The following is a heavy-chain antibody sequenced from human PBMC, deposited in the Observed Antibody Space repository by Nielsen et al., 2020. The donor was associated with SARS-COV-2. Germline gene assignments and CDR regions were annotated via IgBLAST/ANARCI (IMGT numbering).Heavy chain of an antibody. D-gene: IGHD3-9*01. V-gene: IGHV1-46*01. CDR2: INPSGGSP. CDR3: ARDQTYYDILTGSSPPPDAFDI. Sequence: ASVKVSCKASGYTFTSYYMHWVRQAPGQGLEWMGIINPSGGSPSYAQKFQGRVTMTRDTSTSTVYMELSSLRSEDTAVYYCARDQTYYDILTGSSPPPDAFDIWGQGTMVTVSS. J-gene: IGHJ3*02. CDR1: GYTFTSYY.